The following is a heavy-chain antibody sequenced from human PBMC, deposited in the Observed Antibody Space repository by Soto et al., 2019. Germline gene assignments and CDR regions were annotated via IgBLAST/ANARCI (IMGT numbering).Heavy chain of an antibody. V-gene: IGHV1-69*04. Sequence: SVKVSCKASGGTFSSYTISWGRQAPGQGLEWMGRIIPILGIANYAQKFQGRVTITADKSTSTAYMELSSLRSEDTAVYYCARDPGGYCSGGSCYPFNYWGQGTLVTVSS. CDR2: IIPILGIA. J-gene: IGHJ4*02. CDR3: ARDPGGYCSGGSCYPFNY. D-gene: IGHD2-15*01. CDR1: GGTFSSYT.